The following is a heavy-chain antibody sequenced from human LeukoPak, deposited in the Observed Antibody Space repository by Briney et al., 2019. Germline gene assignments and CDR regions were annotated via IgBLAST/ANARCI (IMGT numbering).Heavy chain of an antibody. J-gene: IGHJ5*02. CDR3: ARVEDYYGSGSYYKQGWFDP. V-gene: IGHV1-18*01. CDR2: ISAYNGNT. D-gene: IGHD3-10*01. Sequence: ASVKVSCKASGGTFSSYAISWVRQAPGQGLEWMGWISAYNGNTNYAQKLQGRVTMTTDTSTSTAYMELRSLRSDDTAVYYCARVEDYYGSGSYYKQGWFDPWGQGTLVTVSS. CDR1: GGTFSSYA.